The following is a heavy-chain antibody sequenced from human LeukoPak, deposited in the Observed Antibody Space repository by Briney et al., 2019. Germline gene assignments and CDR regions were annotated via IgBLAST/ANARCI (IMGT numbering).Heavy chain of an antibody. CDR2: IYYSGST. CDR1: GGSISSYY. Sequence: PSETLSLTCTVSGGSISSYYWSWIRQPPGKGLEWIGYIYYSGSTNYNPSLKSRVTISVDTSKNQFSLKLSSVTAADTAVYYCARDPGEGRYFDWLSRLAWFDPWGQGTLVTVSS. CDR3: ARDPGEGRYFDWLSRLAWFDP. J-gene: IGHJ5*02. V-gene: IGHV4-59*01. D-gene: IGHD3-9*01.